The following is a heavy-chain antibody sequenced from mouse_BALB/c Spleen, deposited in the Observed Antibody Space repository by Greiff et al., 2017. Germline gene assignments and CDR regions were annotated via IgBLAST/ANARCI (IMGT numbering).Heavy chain of an antibody. CDR3: ARDSSGYALYAMDY. J-gene: IGHJ4*01. D-gene: IGHD3-2*01. CDR2: INPYNGGT. V-gene: IGHV1-18*01. CDR1: GYSFTGYT. Sequence: EVHLVESGPELVKPGASLNISCKASGYSFTGYTMNWVKLSPGKILEWIGLINPYNGGTSYNQKFKGKATLTVDKSSSTAYMELLSLTSVDSAVYYCARDSSGYALYAMDYWGQGTSVTVSS.